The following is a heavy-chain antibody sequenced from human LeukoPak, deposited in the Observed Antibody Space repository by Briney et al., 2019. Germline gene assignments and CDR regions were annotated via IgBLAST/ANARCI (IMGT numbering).Heavy chain of an antibody. Sequence: SVKVSCKASGGTFSSYAISWVRQAPGQGLEWMGGIIPISGTANYAQKFQGRVTITTDESTSTAYMELSSLRSEDTAVYYCARGIVVVPAATVLGFDYWGQGTLVTVSS. CDR1: GGTFSSYA. CDR3: ARGIVVVPAATVLGFDY. V-gene: IGHV1-69*05. J-gene: IGHJ4*02. CDR2: IIPISGTA. D-gene: IGHD2-2*01.